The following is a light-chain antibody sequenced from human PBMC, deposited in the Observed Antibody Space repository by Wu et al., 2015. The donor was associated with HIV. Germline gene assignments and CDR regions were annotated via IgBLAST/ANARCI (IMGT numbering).Light chain of an antibody. CDR1: QSLGTN. V-gene: IGKV3-20*01. Sequence: EIVLTQSPGTLSLSPGERVTLSCRASQSLGTNLAWYQQKPGQAPRLLIYGTSTRATGFPDRFSGSGSGTDFTLTISRLDPEDFAVYYCQHYGNSPYTFGQGTKLEIK. CDR3: QHYGNSPYT. CDR2: GTS. J-gene: IGKJ2*01.